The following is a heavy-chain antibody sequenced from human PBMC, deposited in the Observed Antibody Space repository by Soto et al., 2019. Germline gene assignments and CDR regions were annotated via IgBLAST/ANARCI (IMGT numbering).Heavy chain of an antibody. V-gene: IGHV3-30*18. CDR1: GFTFSSYG. J-gene: IGHJ3*02. Sequence: GGSLRLSCAASGFTFSSYGMHWVRQAPGKGLEWVAVISYDGSNKYYADSVKGRFTISRDNSKNTLYLQMNSLRAEDTAVYYCAKVMVVAAPEWAFDIWGQGTMVTVSS. CDR2: ISYDGSNK. D-gene: IGHD2-15*01. CDR3: AKVMVVAAPEWAFDI.